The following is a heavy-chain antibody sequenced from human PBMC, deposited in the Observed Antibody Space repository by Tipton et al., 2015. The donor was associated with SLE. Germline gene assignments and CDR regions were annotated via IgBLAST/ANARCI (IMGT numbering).Heavy chain of an antibody. CDR2: IYNSEST. J-gene: IGHJ5*02. V-gene: IGHV4-39*02. CDR3: ARGESDYYGSGSPWSWFDP. D-gene: IGHD3-10*01. Sequence: LRLSCTVSGDSISSITYYWGWIRQPPGKGLEWIGSIYNSESTYYSPSLKSRVTISVDTSKNHFSLKLSSVTAADTAVYYCARGESDYYGSGSPWSWFDPWGQGTLVTVSS. CDR1: GDSISSITYY.